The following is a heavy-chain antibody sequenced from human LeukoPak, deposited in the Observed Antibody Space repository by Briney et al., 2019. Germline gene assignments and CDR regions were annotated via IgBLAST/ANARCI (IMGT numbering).Heavy chain of an antibody. D-gene: IGHD3-22*01. V-gene: IGHV3-30*18. J-gene: IGHJ6*02. CDR2: ISYDGSNK. Sequence: QPGRSLRLSCAASGFTFSSYGMHWVRQAPGKGLEWVAVISYDGSNKYYADSVKGRFTISRDNSKNTLYLQMNSLRAEDTAVYYCAKDEHWYYYDSSGYPPQTMDVWGQGTTVTVSS. CDR3: AKDEHWYYYDSSGYPPQTMDV. CDR1: GFTFSSYG.